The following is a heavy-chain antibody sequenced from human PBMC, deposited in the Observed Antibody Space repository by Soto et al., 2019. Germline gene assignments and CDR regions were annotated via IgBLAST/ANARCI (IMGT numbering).Heavy chain of an antibody. Sequence: PSETLSLTCTVSGGSFSGYFWTWIRQPPGKGLEWLAEINHSGITNYNPSVESRVSMSVDTSKNQFSLELSSVTAADTAVYYCARGLRSSFGVRLSYYYYGMDVWGQGTTVTVSS. D-gene: IGHD3-10*01. V-gene: IGHV4-34*01. CDR3: ARGLRSSFGVRLSYYYYGMDV. J-gene: IGHJ6*02. CDR1: GGSFSGYF. CDR2: INHSGIT.